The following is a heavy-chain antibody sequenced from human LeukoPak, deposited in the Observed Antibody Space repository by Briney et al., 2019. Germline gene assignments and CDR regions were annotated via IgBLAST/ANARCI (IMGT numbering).Heavy chain of an antibody. J-gene: IGHJ5*02. Sequence: GSLRLSCAGSGFTFSNYWIHWVRQAPGKGLVWVSRINSDGSTTTYADSVKGRFTISRDNAENTVYLQMNSLGAEDTAVYYCAREGSGRALDPWGQGTLVTVSS. CDR3: AREGSGRALDP. CDR1: GFTFSNYW. CDR2: INSDGSTT. V-gene: IGHV3-74*01. D-gene: IGHD1-26*01.